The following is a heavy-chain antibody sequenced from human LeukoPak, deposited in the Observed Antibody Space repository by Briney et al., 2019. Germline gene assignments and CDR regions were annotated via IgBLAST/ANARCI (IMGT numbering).Heavy chain of an antibody. CDR2: ISGSGGST. V-gene: IGHV3-NL1*01. CDR1: GFTFSGYG. D-gene: IGHD1-26*01. CDR3: AKDPSMGATAFDY. J-gene: IGHJ4*02. Sequence: GGSLRLSCAASGFTFSGYGMHWVRQAPGKGLEWVSAISGSGGSTYYADFVKGRFSISRDNSKNTLYLQMNSLRGDDTAVYYCAKDPSMGATAFDYWGQGTLVTVSS.